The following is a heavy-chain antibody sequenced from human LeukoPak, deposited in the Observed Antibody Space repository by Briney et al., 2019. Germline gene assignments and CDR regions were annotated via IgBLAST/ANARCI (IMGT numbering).Heavy chain of an antibody. CDR3: ARDGWGYDFWSGYQDYYYYGMDV. J-gene: IGHJ6*02. Sequence: ASVKVSCKASGGTFSSYAISWVRQAPGQGLEWMGRIIPILGIANYAQKFQGRVTITADKSTSTAYMELSSLRSEDTAVYYCARDGWGYDFWSGYQDYYYYGMDVWGQGTTVTVSS. CDR2: IIPILGIA. V-gene: IGHV1-69*04. D-gene: IGHD3-3*01. CDR1: GGTFSSYA.